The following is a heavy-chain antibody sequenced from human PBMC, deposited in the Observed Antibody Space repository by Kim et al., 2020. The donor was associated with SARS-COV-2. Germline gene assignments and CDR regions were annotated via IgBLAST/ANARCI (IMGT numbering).Heavy chain of an antibody. CDR3: ARDRLKRGITIFGVVSGDYYYGMDV. D-gene: IGHD3-3*01. Sequence: GSLRLSCAASGFTFSSYGMHWVRQAPGKGLEWVAVIWYDGSNKYYADSVKGRFTISRDNSKNTLYLQMNSLRAEDTAVYYCARDRLKRGITIFGVVSGDYYYGMDVWGQGTTVTVSS. CDR1: GFTFSSYG. V-gene: IGHV3-33*08. CDR2: IWYDGSNK. J-gene: IGHJ6*02.